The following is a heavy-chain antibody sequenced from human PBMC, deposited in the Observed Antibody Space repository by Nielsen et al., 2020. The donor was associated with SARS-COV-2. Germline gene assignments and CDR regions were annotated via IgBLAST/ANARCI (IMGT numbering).Heavy chain of an antibody. J-gene: IGHJ5*02. D-gene: IGHD3-9*01. V-gene: IGHV5-51*01. CDR3: ARRYYFDTLLDP. CDR1: GYNFVSYW. Sequence: GESLKISCKASGYNFVSYWIGWVRQQPGKGLEWMGIIYPADSVTIYSPSFQGRVTISVDQSISTAYLQWSSLGASDTAIYYCARRYYFDTLLDPWGQGALVTVSS. CDR2: IYPADSVT.